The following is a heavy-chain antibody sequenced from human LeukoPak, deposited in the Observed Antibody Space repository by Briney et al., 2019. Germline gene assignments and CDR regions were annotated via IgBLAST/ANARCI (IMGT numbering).Heavy chain of an antibody. CDR1: GYTFSGFY. J-gene: IGHJ4*02. Sequence: ASVKVSCKASGYTFSGFYIHWVRQAPGQGLEWMGWINPNSGVTNYAQKLQGRVTITRDTSIDTAYMQLSRLRSDDTAVYYCARGRYLTTSGGAAAGFLDYWGQGSLVTVST. D-gene: IGHD6-13*01. CDR3: ARGRYLTTSGGAAAGFLDY. CDR2: INPNSGVT. V-gene: IGHV1-2*02.